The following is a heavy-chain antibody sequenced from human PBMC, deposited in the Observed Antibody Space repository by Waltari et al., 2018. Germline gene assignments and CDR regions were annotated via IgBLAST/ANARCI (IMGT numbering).Heavy chain of an antibody. Sequence: QLQLQESGPGLVKPSETLSLTCTVSGGSISSSSYYWGWIRQPPGKGLEWIGSIYYSGSTYYNPSLKSRVTISVDTSKNQFSLKLSSVTAADTAVYYCASFSWELRTHWAPDYWGQGTLVTVSS. J-gene: IGHJ4*02. CDR1: GGSISSSSYY. D-gene: IGHD1-26*01. CDR3: ASFSWELRTHWAPDY. CDR2: IYYSGST. V-gene: IGHV4-39*07.